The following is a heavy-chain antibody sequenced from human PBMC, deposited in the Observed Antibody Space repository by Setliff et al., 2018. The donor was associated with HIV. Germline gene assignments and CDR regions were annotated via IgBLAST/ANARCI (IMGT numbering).Heavy chain of an antibody. CDR2: IYWDDDE. V-gene: IGHV2-5*02. CDR3: AHSSYYYDTSGSHAFDI. Sequence: QTLSLPCSFSGFSLTTRGVGVGWIRQPPGKALEWVALIYWDDDERYSPSLNSRVTVTKDTSKNQVVLTMTNVDPVDTATYYCAHSSYYYDTSGSHAFDIWGQGTMVTVSS. D-gene: IGHD3-22*01. CDR1: GFSLTTRGVG. J-gene: IGHJ3*02.